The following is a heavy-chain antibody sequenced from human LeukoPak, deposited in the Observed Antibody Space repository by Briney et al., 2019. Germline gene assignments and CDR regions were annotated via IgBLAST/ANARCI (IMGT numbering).Heavy chain of an antibody. CDR3: ARESYCSSTSCYSDYYYYGMDV. J-gene: IGHJ6*02. V-gene: IGHV1-46*01. CDR1: GYTFTSYY. CDR2: INPSGGST. Sequence: ASVKVSCKASGYTFTSYYMHWVRQAPGQGLEWMGIINPSGGSTSYAQKFQGRVTMTTDTSTSTAYMELRSLRSDDTAVYYCARESYCSSTSCYSDYYYYGMDVWGQGTTVTVSS. D-gene: IGHD2-2*01.